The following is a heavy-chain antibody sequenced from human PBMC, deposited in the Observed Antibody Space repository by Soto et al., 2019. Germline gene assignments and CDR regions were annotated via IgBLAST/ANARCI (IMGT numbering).Heavy chain of an antibody. CDR1: GGTFSSYA. J-gene: IGHJ1*01. CDR3: ARDSSGWSRAEYFQH. V-gene: IGHV1-69*13. CDR2: IIPIFGTA. D-gene: IGHD6-19*01. Sequence: SVKVSCKASGGTFSSYAISWVRQAPGQGLEWMGGIIPIFGTANYAQKFQGRVTITADESTSTAYMELSSLRSEDTAVYYCARDSSGWSRAEYFQHWGQGTLVTVSS.